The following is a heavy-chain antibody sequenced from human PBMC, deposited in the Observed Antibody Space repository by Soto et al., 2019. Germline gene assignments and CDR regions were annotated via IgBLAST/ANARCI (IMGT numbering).Heavy chain of an antibody. V-gene: IGHV1-18*04. CDR3: ARSGSGAAYYYHGLDV. CDR2: ISGYNGNT. Sequence: SVKVSCKAAGYTCTIYGCSCVLQSPLQGLDWMGWISGYNGNTNYAQKFQGRVTMTTGTSTSTAYMELRSLRSDDTAVYYCARSGSGAAYYYHGLDVWGQGTTVTVSS. J-gene: IGHJ6*02. D-gene: IGHD7-27*01. CDR1: GYTCTIYG.